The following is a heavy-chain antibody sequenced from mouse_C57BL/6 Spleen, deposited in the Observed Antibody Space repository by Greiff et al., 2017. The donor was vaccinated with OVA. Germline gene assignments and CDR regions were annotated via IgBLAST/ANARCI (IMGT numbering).Heavy chain of an antibody. CDR1: GFNIKDYY. J-gene: IGHJ4*01. CDR3: TRPGTGAMDY. CDR2: IDPEDGDT. D-gene: IGHD4-1*01. V-gene: IGHV14-1*01. Sequence: VQLQQSGAELVRPGASVKLSCTASGFNIKDYYMHWVKQRPEQGLVWIGRIDPEDGDTEYAPKFQGKATMTSDPSSNTAYLQLSSLTSEDTAVYYCTRPGTGAMDYWGQGTSVTVSS.